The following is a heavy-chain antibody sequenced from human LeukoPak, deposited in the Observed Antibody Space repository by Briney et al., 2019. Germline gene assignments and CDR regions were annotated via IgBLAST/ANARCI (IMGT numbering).Heavy chain of an antibody. Sequence: GGSLRLSCAASGFTFSSYSMNWVRQAPGEGLEWVGFLRSNTYGGTTEYAASVTGRFTLSRDDSKSIAYLQMNSLKTEDTGVYYCARGGRFAGLFDFWGQGTLVTVSS. CDR2: LRSNTYGGTT. V-gene: IGHV3-49*04. CDR3: ARGGRFAGLFDF. CDR1: GFTFSSYS. D-gene: IGHD3-3*01. J-gene: IGHJ4*02.